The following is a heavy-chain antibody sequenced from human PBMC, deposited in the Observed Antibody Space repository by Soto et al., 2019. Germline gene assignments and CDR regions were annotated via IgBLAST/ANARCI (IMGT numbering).Heavy chain of an antibody. J-gene: IGHJ4*02. CDR2: MNPNSGNT. CDR3: ARGGVFIRNSWYDY. Sequence: ASVKVSCKASGYTFTSYDINWVRQATGQGLEWMGWMNPNSGNTGYAQKFQGRVTMTRNTSISTAYMELSSLRSEDTAVYYCARGGVFIRNSWYDYWGQGTLVTVSS. D-gene: IGHD6-13*01. CDR1: GYTFTSYD. V-gene: IGHV1-8*01.